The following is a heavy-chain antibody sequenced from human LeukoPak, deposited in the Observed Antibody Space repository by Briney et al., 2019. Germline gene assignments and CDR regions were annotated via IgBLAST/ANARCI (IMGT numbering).Heavy chain of an antibody. D-gene: IGHD6-13*01. CDR2: INQSGST. CDR1: TESFSESFSGHF. CDR3: ARRTTRGSSSLDPRWFDP. V-gene: IGHV4-34*01. J-gene: IGHJ5*02. Sequence: SETLSLTCTVYTESFSESFSGHFWSWIRQPPGKGLEWIGEINQSGSTFYNPSLKSRVIVSVDTSTNQVSLTVTSVTAADTAVYYCARRTTRGSSSLDPRWFDPWGQGTLVTVSS.